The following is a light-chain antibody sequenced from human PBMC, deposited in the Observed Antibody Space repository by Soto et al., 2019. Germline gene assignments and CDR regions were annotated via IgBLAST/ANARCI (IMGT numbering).Light chain of an antibody. CDR3: CSYAGSSPVV. Sequence: QSALTQPASVSGSPGQSITISCTGTTSDVGTYNLVSWYQQHPDKAPKLMIYDGINRPSGVSNRFSGDKSVYTASLTISWLLAEDDADYYCCSYAGSSPVVFGGGTKVTVL. CDR1: TSDVGTYNL. V-gene: IGLV2-23*03. CDR2: DGI. J-gene: IGLJ2*01.